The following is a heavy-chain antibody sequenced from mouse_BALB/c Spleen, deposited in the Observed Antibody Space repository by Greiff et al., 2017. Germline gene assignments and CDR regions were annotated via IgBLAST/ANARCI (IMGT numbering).Heavy chain of an antibody. J-gene: IGHJ4*01. CDR3: NAFSYGNFYAMDY. Sequence: EVQLQQSGAELVRSGASVKLSCTASGFNIKDYYMHWVKQRPEQGLEWIGWIDPENGDTEYAPKFQGKATMTADTSSNTAYLQLSSLTSEDTAVYYCNAFSYGNFYAMDYWGQGTSVTVSS. CDR1: GFNIKDYY. V-gene: IGHV14-4*02. CDR2: IDPENGDT. D-gene: IGHD2-1*01.